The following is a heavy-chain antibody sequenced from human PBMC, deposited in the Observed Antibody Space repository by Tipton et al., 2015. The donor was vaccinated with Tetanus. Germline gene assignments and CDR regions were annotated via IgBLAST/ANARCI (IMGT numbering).Heavy chain of an antibody. CDR3: AKGKGNVRSDWRYYFDS. CDR2: ISYDGTDT. CDR1: GFTFRSYA. D-gene: IGHD2-21*02. Sequence: SLRLSCAASGFTFRSYAMHWVRQVPGKGLEWVAFISYDGTDTNYANSVKGRFTISRDSARNTLSLQMNSLRGEDTALYYCAKGKGNVRSDWRYYFDSWGQGTLVNVSA. J-gene: IGHJ4*02. V-gene: IGHV3-30*18.